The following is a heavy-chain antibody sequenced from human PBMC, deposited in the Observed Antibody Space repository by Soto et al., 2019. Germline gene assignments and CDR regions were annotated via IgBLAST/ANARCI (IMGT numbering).Heavy chain of an antibody. D-gene: IGHD3-3*01. Sequence: SETLSLTCAVYGGSVNGYYWNWIRQPTGKGLEWIGEINHTGGTHYNPSLKSRVTMSVDTSKNQFSLRLSSVTAADTAIYYCATRITVFGLLIHPFDPWGQGTQVTVFS. CDR1: GGSVNGYY. V-gene: IGHV4-34*01. CDR3: ATRITVFGLLIHPFDP. CDR2: INHTGGT. J-gene: IGHJ5*02.